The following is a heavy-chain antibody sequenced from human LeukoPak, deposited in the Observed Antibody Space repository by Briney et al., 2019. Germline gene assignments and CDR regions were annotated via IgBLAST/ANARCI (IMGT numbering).Heavy chain of an antibody. V-gene: IGHV4-39*07. CDR2: IYYSGST. CDR1: GGSISSSSYY. Sequence: PSETLSLTCTVSGGSISSSSYYWGWIRQPPGKGREWLGSIYYSGSTYYNPCLKNRVTISVDTSKNQFSLKLSSVTAADTAVYYCARGHSSSPLGFSYYYYMDVWGKGTTVTVSS. J-gene: IGHJ6*03. D-gene: IGHD6-6*01. CDR3: ARGHSSSPLGFSYYYYMDV.